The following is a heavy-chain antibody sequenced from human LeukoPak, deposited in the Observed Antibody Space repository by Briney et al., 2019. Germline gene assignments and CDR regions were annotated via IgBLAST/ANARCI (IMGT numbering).Heavy chain of an antibody. CDR2: IYYSGST. V-gene: IGHV4-39*01. CDR3: ARRGDVRGNAFDI. J-gene: IGHJ3*02. CDR1: GGSISSSSYY. D-gene: IGHD2-21*01. Sequence: KPSETLSLTCTVSGGSISSSSYYWGWIRQPPGKGLEWIGSIYYSGSTYYNPSLKSRVTISVDTSKNQFSLKLSSVTAADTAVYYCARRGDVRGNAFDIWGQGTMVTVSS.